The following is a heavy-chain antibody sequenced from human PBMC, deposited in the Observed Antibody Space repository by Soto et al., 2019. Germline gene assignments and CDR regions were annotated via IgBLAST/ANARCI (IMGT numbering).Heavy chain of an antibody. CDR1: GGSFSGYY. CDR2: INHSGST. CDR3: ARGDRELYFDY. D-gene: IGHD1-26*01. J-gene: IGHJ4*02. V-gene: IGHV4-34*01. Sequence: SETLSLTCAVYGGSFSGYYWSWIRQPPGKGLEWIGEINHSGSTNYNPSLKSRVTISVDTPKNQFSLKLSSVTAADTAVYYCARGDRELYFDYWGQGTLVTVSS.